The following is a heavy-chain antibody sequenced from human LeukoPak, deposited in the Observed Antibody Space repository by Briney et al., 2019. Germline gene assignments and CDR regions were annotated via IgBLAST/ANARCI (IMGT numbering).Heavy chain of an antibody. CDR2: IYFDGTT. CDR1: GGSFSSSVYY. V-gene: IGHV4-39*01. CDR3: ARHYVFVYGGSSFDY. D-gene: IGHD2-8*01. J-gene: IGHJ4*02. Sequence: SETLSLTCSVSGGSFSSSVYYWGWIRQPPGKGLEWIVIIYFDGTTYYSPSLRSRVAMSVDTSKNQFSLKLSSVTAADTAVYYCARHYVFVYGGSSFDYWGQGTLVTVSS.